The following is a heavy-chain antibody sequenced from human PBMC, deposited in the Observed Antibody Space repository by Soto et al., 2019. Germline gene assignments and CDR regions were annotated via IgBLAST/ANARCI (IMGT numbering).Heavy chain of an antibody. J-gene: IGHJ4*02. CDR1: GFTFSSYA. D-gene: IGHD3-16*01. V-gene: IGHV3-23*01. CDR3: AKDLNAWGPWSGTGFFDY. Sequence: GGSLRLSCAASGFTFSSYAMSWVRQAPGKGLEWVSAISGSGGSTYYADSVKGRFTISRDNSKNTLYLQMNSLRAEDTAVYYCAKDLNAWGPWSGTGFFDYWGQGTLVTVSS. CDR2: ISGSGGST.